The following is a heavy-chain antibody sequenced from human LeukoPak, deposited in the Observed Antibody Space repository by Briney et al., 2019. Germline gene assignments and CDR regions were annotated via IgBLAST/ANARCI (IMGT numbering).Heavy chain of an antibody. CDR2: IYYSGST. CDR3: ARLYHSTVTILDY. Sequence: SETLSLTCAVYGGSFSGYYWSWIRQPPGKGLEWIGSIYYSGSTHYNPSLKSRVTISVDTSKNQFSLKLSSVTAADTAVYYCARLYHSTVTILDYWGQGTLVTVSS. D-gene: IGHD4-17*01. CDR1: GGSFSGYY. J-gene: IGHJ4*02. V-gene: IGHV4-34*01.